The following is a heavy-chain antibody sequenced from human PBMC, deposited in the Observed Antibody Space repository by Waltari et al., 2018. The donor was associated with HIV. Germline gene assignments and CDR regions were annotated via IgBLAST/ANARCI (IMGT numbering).Heavy chain of an antibody. Sequence: QVQLVESGGDVVQPGGSLRLSCEASGFIFSSYGMNWVRQSPGKGLEWVAFIRHDGGNKNYVGSVKGRFTISRDNSKNTLYLQMKSLRPEDTALYYCAKDGRFWSTYFYYFDSWGQGTRVTVSS. CDR2: IRHDGGNK. D-gene: IGHD3-3*01. CDR1: GFIFSSYG. J-gene: IGHJ4*02. CDR3: AKDGRFWSTYFYYFDS. V-gene: IGHV3-30*02.